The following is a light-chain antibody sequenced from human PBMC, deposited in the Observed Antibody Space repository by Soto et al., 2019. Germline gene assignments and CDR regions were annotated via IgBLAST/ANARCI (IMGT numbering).Light chain of an antibody. V-gene: IGLV2-11*01. Sequence: QSALTQPRSVSGSPGQSVTISCTGTSSDVGGYNYVSWYQQHPGKAPKVIIYDVSKRPSGVPDRFSGSKSGNTASLTISGLQAEDETDYYCCSYAGSNALVFGGGTKVTVL. CDR2: DVS. J-gene: IGLJ2*01. CDR1: SSDVGGYNY. CDR3: CSYAGSNALV.